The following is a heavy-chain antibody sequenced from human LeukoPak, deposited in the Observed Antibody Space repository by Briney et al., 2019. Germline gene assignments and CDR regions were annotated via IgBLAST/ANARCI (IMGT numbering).Heavy chain of an antibody. V-gene: IGHV3-64D*06. J-gene: IGHJ4*02. CDR1: GFTFSTYT. CDR2: IRGNAASI. CDR3: VRGSCTTTGCLRFFDY. Sequence: PGGSLRLSCSASGFTFSTYTMHWVRQAPGKGLEYVSAIRGNAASIYYADSVKGRFTISRDNSKNTLYLQMNSLRAEDTAVYYCVRGSCTTTGCLRFFDYWGQGTLVTVSS. D-gene: IGHD2-2*01.